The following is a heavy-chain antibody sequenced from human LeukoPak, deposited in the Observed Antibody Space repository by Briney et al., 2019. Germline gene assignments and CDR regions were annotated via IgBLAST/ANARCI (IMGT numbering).Heavy chain of an antibody. V-gene: IGHV3-23*01. Sequence: GGSLRLSCAASGFTFSSYSMNWVRQAPGKGLEWVSTLSDGGGTTYYADSVKGRFTISRDNSKNTLYLQMNSLRAEDTAVYYCAKYVSPGTFFDYWGQGTLVTVSS. CDR3: AKYVSPGTFFDY. CDR2: LSDGGGTT. J-gene: IGHJ4*02. D-gene: IGHD6-13*01. CDR1: GFTFSSYS.